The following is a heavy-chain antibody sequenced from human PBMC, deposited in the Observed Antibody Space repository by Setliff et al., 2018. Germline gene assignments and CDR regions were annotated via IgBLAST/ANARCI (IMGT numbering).Heavy chain of an antibody. D-gene: IGHD5-18*01. CDR1: GYTFTSYD. Sequence: GASVKVSCKASGYTFTSYDINWVRQATRQGLEWMGWMNPNSGNTGYAQKFQGRVTMTRNTSISTAYMELSSLRSEDTAVYYCARRVGSVGIQLPDYWGQGTQVTVSS. CDR3: ARRVGSVGIQLPDY. CDR2: MNPNSGNT. J-gene: IGHJ4*02. V-gene: IGHV1-8*02.